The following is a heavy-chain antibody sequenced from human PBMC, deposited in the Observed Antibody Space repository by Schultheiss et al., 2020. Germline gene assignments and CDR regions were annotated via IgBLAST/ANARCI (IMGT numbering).Heavy chain of an antibody. CDR1: GGSISSGGYS. CDR2: IYHSGST. V-gene: IGHV4-30-2*01. Sequence: SETLSLTCAVSGGSISSGGYSWSWIRQPPGKGLEWIGYIYHSGSTYYNPSLKSRVTISVDRSKNQFSLKLSSVTAADTAVYYCARAGSWFDYWGQGTLVTVSS. D-gene: IGHD3-10*01. J-gene: IGHJ4*02. CDR3: ARAGSWFDY.